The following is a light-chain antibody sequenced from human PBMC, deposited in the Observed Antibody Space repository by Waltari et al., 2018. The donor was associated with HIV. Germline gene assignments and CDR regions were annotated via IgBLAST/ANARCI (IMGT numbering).Light chain of an antibody. V-gene: IGLV2-14*03. J-gene: IGLJ1*01. CDR2: DVS. CDR3: KSKTSSSTPCV. CDR1: SSDVGGYNS. Sequence: QSALTQPASVSGSPGQSITIPCTGTSSDVGGYNSVAWYQQHPGKAPKLIIYDVSNRPSGVPYRCSGSKSGNTASRTISGLQAEDEADYYCKSKTSSSTPCVFGTGTKVTVL.